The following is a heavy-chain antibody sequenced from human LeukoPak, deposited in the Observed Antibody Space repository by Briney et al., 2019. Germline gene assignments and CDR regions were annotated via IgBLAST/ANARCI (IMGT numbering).Heavy chain of an antibody. V-gene: IGHV3-49*03. Sequence: GGSLRLSCTASGFTFCDYAMSWFRQAPGKGLEWVGFIRSKAYGGTTEYAASVKGRFTISRDDSKSIAYLQMNSLKTEDTAVYHCTRVSSITMIVVVIPFDYWGQGTLVTVSS. CDR1: GFTFCDYA. J-gene: IGHJ4*02. CDR3: TRVSSITMIVVVIPFDY. CDR2: IRSKAYGGTT. D-gene: IGHD3-22*01.